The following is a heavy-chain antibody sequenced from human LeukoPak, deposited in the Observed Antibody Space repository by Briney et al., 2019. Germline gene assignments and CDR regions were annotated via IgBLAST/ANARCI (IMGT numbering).Heavy chain of an antibody. CDR2: IYYSGST. CDR1: GGSISSYY. Sequence: SETLSLTCTVSGGSISSYYWSWIRQPPGKGREWIGYIYYSGSTNYNPSLKSRVTISVDTSKNQFSLKLSSVTAADTAVYYCAREIPLTRGSSGAFDIWGQGTMVTVSS. V-gene: IGHV4-59*01. D-gene: IGHD1-26*01. J-gene: IGHJ3*02. CDR3: AREIPLTRGSSGAFDI.